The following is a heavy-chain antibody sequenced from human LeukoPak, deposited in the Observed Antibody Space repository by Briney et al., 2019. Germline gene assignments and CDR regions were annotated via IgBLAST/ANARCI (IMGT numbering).Heavy chain of an antibody. Sequence: SETLSLTCAVYGGSFSGYYWSWIRQPPGKGLEWIGEINHSGSTNYNPSLKSRVTISVDTSKNQFSLKLSSVTAADTAVYYCASLRLLRYFDWLPSDCYYGMDVWGQGTTVTVSS. V-gene: IGHV4-34*01. J-gene: IGHJ6*02. CDR2: INHSGST. CDR3: ASLRLLRYFDWLPSDCYYGMDV. D-gene: IGHD3-9*01. CDR1: GGSFSGYY.